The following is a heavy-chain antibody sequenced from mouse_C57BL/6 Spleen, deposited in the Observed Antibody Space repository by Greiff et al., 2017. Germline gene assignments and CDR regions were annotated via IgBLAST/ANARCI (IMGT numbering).Heavy chain of an antibody. Sequence: VQLKESGGGLVKPGGSLKLSCAASGFTFSSYAMSWVRQTPEKRLEWVATISDGGSYTYYPDNVKGRFTISRDNAKNNLYLQMSHLKSEDTAMYYCARDYYGYRSYFDYWGQGTTLTVSS. D-gene: IGHD2-2*01. CDR3: ARDYYGYRSYFDY. J-gene: IGHJ2*01. V-gene: IGHV5-4*01. CDR1: GFTFSSYA. CDR2: ISDGGSYT.